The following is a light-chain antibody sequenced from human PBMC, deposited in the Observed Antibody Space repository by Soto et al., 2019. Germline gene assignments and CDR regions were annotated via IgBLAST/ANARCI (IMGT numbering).Light chain of an antibody. CDR3: QQYGSAPLS. CDR1: ESVSDNY. Sequence: EIVLTQSPGTLSLSPGERATLSCRASESVSDNYLAWYQQRSGQAPRLVLYGASSRASAAPDRFSGSGSGADFTLTISILEPEDFAVYYCQQYGSAPLSFGGGTKVEIK. CDR2: GAS. V-gene: IGKV3-20*01. J-gene: IGKJ4*01.